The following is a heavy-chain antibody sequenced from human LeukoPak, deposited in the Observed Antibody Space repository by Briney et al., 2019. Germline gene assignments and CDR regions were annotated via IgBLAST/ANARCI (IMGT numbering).Heavy chain of an antibody. CDR3: ARDGVHFPIFGAVRIPSDLGVFDI. D-gene: IGHD3-3*01. V-gene: IGHV4-4*07. CDR1: GGSITNYH. CDR2: IYARGDT. J-gene: IGHJ3*02. Sequence: SETLSLTCTVSGGSITNYHRTWIRQPAGKGLQWIGHIYARGDTIYNPSLNSRVTISVDKSSNQVSLQLTSVTAADTAMYYCARDGVHFPIFGAVRIPSDLGVFDIWGHGTVVTVSS.